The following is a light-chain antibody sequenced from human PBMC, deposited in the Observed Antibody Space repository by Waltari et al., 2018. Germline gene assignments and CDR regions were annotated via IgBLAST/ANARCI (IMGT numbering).Light chain of an antibody. CDR2: ATT. V-gene: IGLV7-46*01. J-gene: IGLJ2*01. CDR1: TGAVTSGPY. Sequence: QAVVTQEPSLTVSPGGTVTLTCGSSTGAVTSGPYPHWFQQTPGQAPRTLIYATTNKHPWTPARFSGSLLGGKAALTLSGAQPEDEAEYYCLLAYSGARVFGGGTKLTVL. CDR3: LLAYSGARV.